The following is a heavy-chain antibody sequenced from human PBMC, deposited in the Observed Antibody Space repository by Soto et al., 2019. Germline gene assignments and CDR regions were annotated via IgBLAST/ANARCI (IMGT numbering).Heavy chain of an antibody. Sequence: SETLSLTCPVSGDSISRYYWSWFRQPPGKGLEWIGYIYYSGSTNYNPSLKSRVTISVDTSKNQFSLKLSSVTAADTAVYYCARAEPRITIFGVVIYGMDVWGQGTTVTV. D-gene: IGHD3-3*01. CDR2: IYYSGST. V-gene: IGHV4-59*01. J-gene: IGHJ6*02. CDR3: ARAEPRITIFGVVIYGMDV. CDR1: GDSISRYY.